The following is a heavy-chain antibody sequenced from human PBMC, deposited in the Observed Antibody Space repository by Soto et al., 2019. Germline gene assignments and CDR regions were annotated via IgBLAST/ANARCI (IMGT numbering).Heavy chain of an antibody. J-gene: IGHJ2*01. D-gene: IGHD3-9*01. CDR1: GGSFSGYY. CDR3: ARESHDILTGPPWVWYFDL. V-gene: IGHV4-34*01. CDR2: INDRGSI. Sequence: QVQLQQWGAGPLRPLETLSLSCGVSGGSFSGYYWAWIRQSPGKGLEWIGEINDRGSINYNPSLKSRVSISVDTSKNHYSPNLRSVTAADTAAYYCARESHDILTGPPWVWYFDLWGRGTLVTVSS.